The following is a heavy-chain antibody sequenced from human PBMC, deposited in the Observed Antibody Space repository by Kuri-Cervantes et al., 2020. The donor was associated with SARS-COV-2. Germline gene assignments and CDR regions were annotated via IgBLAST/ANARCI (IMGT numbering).Heavy chain of an antibody. CDR3: AREDYSSGYSAY. Sequence: ASVKVSCKTSGGTFSNSAISWVRQAPGQGLEWMGWINTNTGNPTYAQGFTGRFVFSLDTSVSTAYLQISSLKAEDTAVYYCAREDYSSGYSAYWGQGTLVTVSS. J-gene: IGHJ4*02. V-gene: IGHV7-4-1*02. CDR2: INTNTGNP. D-gene: IGHD3-22*01. CDR1: GGTFSNSA.